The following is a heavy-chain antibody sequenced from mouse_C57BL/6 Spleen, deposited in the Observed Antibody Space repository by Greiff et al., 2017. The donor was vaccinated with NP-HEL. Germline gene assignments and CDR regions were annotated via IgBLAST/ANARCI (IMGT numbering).Heavy chain of an antibody. J-gene: IGHJ3*01. Sequence: VQVVESGPGLVAPSQSLSITCTVSGFSLTSYGVSWVRQPPGKGLEWLGVIWGDGSTNYHSALISRLSISKDNSKSQVFLKLNSLQTDDTATYYCAKPGDGYYQGWCAYWGQGTLVTVSA. D-gene: IGHD2-3*01. CDR1: GFSLTSYG. CDR3: AKPGDGYYQGWCAY. V-gene: IGHV2-3*01. CDR2: IWGDGST.